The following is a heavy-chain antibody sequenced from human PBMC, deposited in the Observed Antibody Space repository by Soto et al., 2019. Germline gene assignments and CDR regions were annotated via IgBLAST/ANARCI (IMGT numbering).Heavy chain of an antibody. CDR3: AGGAGDFSGPDSFDI. J-gene: IGHJ3*02. V-gene: IGHV4-59*01. D-gene: IGHD3-10*01. Sequence: QVQLQESGPQLVKSSETLSLVCSVSGDSIIRSFWGWLRQSPGKGLQYIGYISDSGVTDYDPSLKSEATNSVDTSTNQSSLKPTSVTAADTAVYYCAGGAGDFSGPDSFDIWGQGTMVAVSS. CDR1: GDSIIRSF. CDR2: ISDSGVT.